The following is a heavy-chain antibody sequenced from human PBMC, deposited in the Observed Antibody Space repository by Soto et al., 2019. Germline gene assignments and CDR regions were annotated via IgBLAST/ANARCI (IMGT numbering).Heavy chain of an antibody. J-gene: IGHJ5*02. CDR2: INHSGST. D-gene: IGHD3-3*01. Sequence: SGTLSLTCAGYGGAFSSYYWSWIRQPPGEGLEWIGVINHSGSTNYDPSLKSRVTISIDTSKNQVSLTLSSVTAADTAVYYCARGEPRFMEWLLLSEYFDPWGQGTLVTVSS. CDR3: ARGEPRFMEWLLLSEYFDP. CDR1: GGAFSSYY. V-gene: IGHV4-34*01.